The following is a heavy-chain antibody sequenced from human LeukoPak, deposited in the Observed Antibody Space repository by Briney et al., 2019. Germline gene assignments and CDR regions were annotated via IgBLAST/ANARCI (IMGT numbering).Heavy chain of an antibody. CDR2: ISSNGGST. CDR1: GFTFSCYA. J-gene: IGHJ6*03. V-gene: IGHV3-64*01. CDR3: ARTSGPSYYMDV. Sequence: PRGAPRISSAAPGFTFSCYAMDRGRPAPGEGLGYVSAISSNGGSTYYANSVKGRFTISRDNSKNTLYLQMGSLRAEDMAVYYCARTSGPSYYMDVWGKGTTVTVSS.